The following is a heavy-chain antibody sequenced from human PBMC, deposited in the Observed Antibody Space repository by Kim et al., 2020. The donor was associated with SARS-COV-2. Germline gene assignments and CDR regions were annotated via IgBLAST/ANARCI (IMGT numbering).Heavy chain of an antibody. V-gene: IGHV3-30*18. CDR3: ANLHSSSFTFSHPLVIDA. CDR2: ISYDGSNK. CDR1: GFTFSSYG. Sequence: GGSLRLSCAASGFTFSSYGMHWVRQAPGKGLEWVAVISYDGSNKYYADSVKGRFTISRDNSKNTLYLQMNSLRAEDTAVYYCANLHSSSFTFSHPLVIDA. D-gene: IGHD6-6*01. J-gene: IGHJ3*01.